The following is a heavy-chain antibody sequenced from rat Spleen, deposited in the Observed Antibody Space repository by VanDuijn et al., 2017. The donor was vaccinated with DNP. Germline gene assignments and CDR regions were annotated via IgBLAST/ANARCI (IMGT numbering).Heavy chain of an antibody. CDR2: INKDSSKI. CDR3: ARHMAEYRYNSYFDY. J-gene: IGHJ2*01. V-gene: IGHV4-2*01. Sequence: EVKLVESGGGLVQPGRSLKLSCAASGFNFNDYWMGWVRQAPGKGLEWIGEINKDSSKINYIPSLKEKITISRDNGQNTLYLQMSKLGSEDTAIYYCARHMAEYRYNSYFDYWGQGVMVTVSS. D-gene: IGHD1-5*01. CDR1: GFNFNDYW.